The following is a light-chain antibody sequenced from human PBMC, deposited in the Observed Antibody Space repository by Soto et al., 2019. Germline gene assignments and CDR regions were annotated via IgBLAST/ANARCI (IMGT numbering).Light chain of an antibody. CDR1: SSDVGGYNY. V-gene: IGLV2-14*01. CDR3: SSYTSSSTLYV. CDR2: DVS. Sequence: QSALTQPASVSGSPGQSITISCTGTSSDVGGYNYVSWYQQHPGKAPKLMIYDVSNRPSGVSNRFSGSKSGNTASLTISCLQAEDEADYYCSSYTSSSTLYVFGTGTKLTVL. J-gene: IGLJ1*01.